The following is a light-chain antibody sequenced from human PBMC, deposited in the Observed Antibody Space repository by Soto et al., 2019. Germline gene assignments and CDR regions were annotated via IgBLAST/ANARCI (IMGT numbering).Light chain of an antibody. CDR3: SSYAGSNNWV. Sequence: QSALTQPASLSGSPGQSITISCTGTSSDIGAYDYVSWFQQHPGKAPKLMISEVNNRPSGVSNRFSGSKSGNTAYLTISGLQVEDEADYYCSSYAGSNNWVFGGGTKLTVL. J-gene: IGLJ3*02. V-gene: IGLV2-14*01. CDR2: EVN. CDR1: SSDIGAYDY.